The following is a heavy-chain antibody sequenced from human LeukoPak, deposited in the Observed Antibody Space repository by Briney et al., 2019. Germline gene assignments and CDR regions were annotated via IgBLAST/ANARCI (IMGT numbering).Heavy chain of an antibody. CDR2: IYTSGST. CDR3: ARDRRTVPYAFDI. J-gene: IGHJ3*02. CDR1: GASMSGYY. D-gene: IGHD4-17*01. Sequence: PSETLSLTCTVSGASMSGYYWSWIRQPAGKGLEWIGRIYTSGSTNYNPSLKSRVTISVDTSKNQFSLKLSSVTAADTAVYYCARDRRTVPYAFDIWGQGTMVTVSS. V-gene: IGHV4-4*07.